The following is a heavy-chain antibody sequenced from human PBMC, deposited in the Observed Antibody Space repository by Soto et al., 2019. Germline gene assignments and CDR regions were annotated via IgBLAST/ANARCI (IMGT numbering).Heavy chain of an antibody. CDR2: ISGSGGST. Sequence: PGGSLRLSCAASGFTFSSYAMSWVRQAPGKGLEWVSAISGSGGSTYYADSVKGRFTISRDNSKNTLYLQMNSLRAEDTAVYYCARPGRKKGYFDWLPHVFSYFDYWGQGTLVTVSS. CDR3: ARPGRKKGYFDWLPHVFSYFDY. V-gene: IGHV3-23*01. D-gene: IGHD3-9*01. J-gene: IGHJ4*02. CDR1: GFTFSSYA.